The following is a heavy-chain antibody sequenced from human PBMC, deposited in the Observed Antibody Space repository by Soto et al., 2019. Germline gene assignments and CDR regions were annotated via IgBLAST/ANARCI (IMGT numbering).Heavy chain of an antibody. CDR1: GFTFSSYS. CDR3: ARVVTLWAFDI. Sequence: EVQLVESGGGLVKPGGSLRLSSAASGFTFSSYSMNWVRQAPGKGLEWVSSISSSSSYIYYADSVKGRFTISRDNAKNSLYLQMNSLRAEDTAVYYCARVVTLWAFDIWGQGTMVTVSS. D-gene: IGHD5-18*01. V-gene: IGHV3-21*01. CDR2: ISSSSSYI. J-gene: IGHJ3*02.